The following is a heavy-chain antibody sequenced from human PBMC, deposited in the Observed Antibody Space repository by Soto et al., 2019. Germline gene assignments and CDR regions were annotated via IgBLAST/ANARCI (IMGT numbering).Heavy chain of an antibody. CDR1: GTSISSTFW. Sequence: SETLSLTCAVSGTSISSTFWWTWIRQPPGKTLEWIGTIYYHGNTYSNPSLKSRVTISVDTSNNQLSLKLRSVTAADTAVYYCARHDGFSSGWIFDYWGHGTLVTVSS. J-gene: IGHJ4*01. CDR2: IYYHGNT. D-gene: IGHD6-19*01. CDR3: ARHDGFSSGWIFDY. V-gene: IGHV4-39*01.